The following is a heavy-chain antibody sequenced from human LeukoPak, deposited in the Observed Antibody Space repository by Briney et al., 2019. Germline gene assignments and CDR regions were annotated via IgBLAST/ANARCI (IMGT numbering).Heavy chain of an antibody. CDR2: IKQDGSEK. CDR3: ARDWGEGAGTLNPDFDY. Sequence: PGGSLRLSCAASGFTFSSYWMSWVRQAPGKGLEWVANIKQDGSEKYYVDSVKGRFTISRDNAKNSLYLQMNSLRAEDTAVYYCARDWGEGAGTLNPDFDYWGQGTLVTVSS. V-gene: IGHV3-7*01. D-gene: IGHD1-1*01. CDR1: GFTFSSYW. J-gene: IGHJ4*02.